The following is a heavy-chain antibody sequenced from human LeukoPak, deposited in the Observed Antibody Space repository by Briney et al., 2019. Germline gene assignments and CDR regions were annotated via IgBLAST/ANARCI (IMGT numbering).Heavy chain of an antibody. CDR2: IYNGGRT. Sequence: GGSLRLSCAASGFTVSNNYMSWVRQAPGKGLEWVSLIYNGGRTYYADSVKGRFTISRDNAKNSLYLQMNSLRAEDTAVYYCARDTYYYDSSGFRGVFYWGQGTLVTVSS. J-gene: IGHJ4*02. V-gene: IGHV3-53*01. CDR3: ARDTYYYDSSGFRGVFY. CDR1: GFTVSNNY. D-gene: IGHD3-22*01.